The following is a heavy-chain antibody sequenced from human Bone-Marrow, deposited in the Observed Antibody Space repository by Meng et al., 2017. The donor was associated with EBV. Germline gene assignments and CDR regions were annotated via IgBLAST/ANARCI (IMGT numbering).Heavy chain of an antibody. Sequence: QEQLVESGGGVVKPWRSLRLSCAASGFTFSNDGIHWVRQAPGKGPEWVEIIPSHGGNIYYADSVKGRFTISRDDSKNTLYLQMNSLRPEDTAVYFCAKDLSGRFDPWGQGTLVTVSS. D-gene: IGHD1-14*01. CDR3: AKDLSGRFDP. J-gene: IGHJ5*02. CDR2: IPSHGGNI. CDR1: GFTFSNDG. V-gene: IGHV3-30*18.